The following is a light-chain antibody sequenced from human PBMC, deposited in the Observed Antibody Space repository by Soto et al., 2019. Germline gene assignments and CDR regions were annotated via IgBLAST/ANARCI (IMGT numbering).Light chain of an antibody. J-gene: IGLJ1*01. CDR1: SSNVGSLS. CDR3: AAWDGSLNGLYV. V-gene: IGLV1-44*01. CDR2: SNY. Sequence: QSVLTQAPSASGTPGQRVTISCSGSSSNVGSLSVDWYQHLPGTAPKLLIHSNYQRPSGVPDRFSGSKSGTSDSLAINGLQSEDEADYYCAAWDGSLNGLYVFGTGTKVTVL.